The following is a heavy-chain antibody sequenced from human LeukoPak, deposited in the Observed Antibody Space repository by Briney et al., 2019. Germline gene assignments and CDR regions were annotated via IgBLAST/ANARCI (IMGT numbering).Heavy chain of an antibody. V-gene: IGHV3-21*01. Sequence: PAGSLRLSCVASGVTFSTYNMNWVRQAPGKGLEWVSSMSSTSSYKYYADSVKGLFTISRDNAKKSLFLQMNIPRAETTAVYYCGTYPGLARMDVWGQGTTVSVSS. CDR3: GTYPGLARMDV. D-gene: IGHD5-12*01. CDR1: GVTFSTYN. J-gene: IGHJ6*02. CDR2: MSSTSSYK.